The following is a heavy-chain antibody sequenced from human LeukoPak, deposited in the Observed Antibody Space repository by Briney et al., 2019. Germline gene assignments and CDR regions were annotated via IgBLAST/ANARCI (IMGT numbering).Heavy chain of an antibody. CDR1: GGSFSGYY. D-gene: IGHD3-22*01. CDR3: ARQDSSGYYSVDY. Sequence: SETLSLTCAVYGGSFSGYYWSWIRQPPGKGLEWIGEINHSGSTNYNPSLKSRVTISVDTSKNQFSLKLSSVTAADTAVYYCARQDSSGYYSVDYWGQGTLVTVSS. CDR2: INHSGST. V-gene: IGHV4-34*01. J-gene: IGHJ4*02.